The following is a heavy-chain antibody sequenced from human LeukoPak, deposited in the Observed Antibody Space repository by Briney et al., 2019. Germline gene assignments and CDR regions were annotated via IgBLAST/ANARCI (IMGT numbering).Heavy chain of an antibody. CDR3: TRSPSSGSFVFDY. D-gene: IGHD6-13*01. Sequence: GGSLRLSCAASGLTVTNAWMNWVRQAPGKGLEWVGRIRNQANGRTTEYATSVRGRFIISRDDSQNSIYLQMNSLKTEDTAVYYCTRSPSSGSFVFDYWGQGTLVTVSS. CDR1: GLTVTNAW. V-gene: IGHV3-72*01. CDR2: IRNQANGRTT. J-gene: IGHJ4*02.